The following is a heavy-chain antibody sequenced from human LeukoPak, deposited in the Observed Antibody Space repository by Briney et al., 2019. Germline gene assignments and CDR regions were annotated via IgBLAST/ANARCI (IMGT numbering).Heavy chain of an antibody. V-gene: IGHV1-69*15. D-gene: IGHD1-26*01. CDR2: IIPISGTT. CDR1: GGTFTSYA. J-gene: IGHJ5*02. CDR3: ARKLRLGGNWFDP. Sequence: SVKVSCKXSGGTFTSYAITWVRQAPRQGLEWMGKIIPISGTTNYAQKFQGRVTFTADESTGTAYMELSSLRSEDTALYYCARKLRLGGNWFDPWGQGTLVTVSS.